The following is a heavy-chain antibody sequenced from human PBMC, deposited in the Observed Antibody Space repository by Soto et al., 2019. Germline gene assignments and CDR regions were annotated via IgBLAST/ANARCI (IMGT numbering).Heavy chain of an antibody. V-gene: IGHV3-23*01. CDR2: ITGSGDST. D-gene: IGHD3-3*01. J-gene: IGHJ6*03. CDR3: AKAASYDFWSGYNSYMDV. CDR1: GFTFSSYA. Sequence: GSLRLSCAASGFTFSSYAMSWVRQAPGKGLEWVSAITGSGDSTYYADSVKGRVTISRDNSKNTLYVQMNSLRAEDTAEYYCAKAASYDFWSGYNSYMDVWGKGTTVTVSS.